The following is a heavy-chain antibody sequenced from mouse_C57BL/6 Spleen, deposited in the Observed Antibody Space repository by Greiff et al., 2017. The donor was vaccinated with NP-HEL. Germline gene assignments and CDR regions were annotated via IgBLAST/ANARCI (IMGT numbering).Heavy chain of an antibody. J-gene: IGHJ4*01. V-gene: IGHV1-64*01. D-gene: IGHD2-5*01. CDR3: ARESYSNYVRSNSPYYYAMDY. CDR1: GYTFTSYW. Sequence: QVQLQQPGAELVKPGASVKLSCKASGYTFTSYWMHWVKQRPGQGLEWIGMIHPNSGSTNYNEKFKSKATLTVDKSSSTAYMQLSSLTSEDSAVYYCARESYSNYVRSNSPYYYAMDYWGQGTSVTVSS. CDR2: IHPNSGST.